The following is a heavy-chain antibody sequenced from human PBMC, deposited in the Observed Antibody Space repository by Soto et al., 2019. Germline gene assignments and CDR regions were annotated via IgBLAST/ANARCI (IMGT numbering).Heavy chain of an antibody. CDR2: ISYDGSNK. D-gene: IGHD1-26*01. CDR1: GFTFSSYG. CDR3: AKSSYYSAGGYFDY. J-gene: IGHJ4*02. V-gene: IGHV3-30*18. Sequence: QVQLVESGGGVVQPGRSLRLSCAASGFTFSSYGMHWVRQAPGKGLEWVAVISYDGSNKYYADSVKGRFTISRDNSKNTLYLQMNSLRAEDTAVHYCAKSSYYSAGGYFDYWGQGTLVTVSS.